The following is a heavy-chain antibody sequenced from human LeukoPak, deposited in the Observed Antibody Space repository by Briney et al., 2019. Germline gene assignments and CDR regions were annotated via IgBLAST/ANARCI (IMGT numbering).Heavy chain of an antibody. V-gene: IGHV4-34*01. Sequence: PSETLSLICAVYGGSFSGYYWSWIRQPPGKGLEWIGEINHSGSTNYNPSLKSRVTISVDTSKNQFSLKLSSVTAADTAVYYCARGITMVRGPLYWGQGTLVTVSS. CDR1: GGSFSGYY. J-gene: IGHJ4*02. CDR2: INHSGST. D-gene: IGHD3-10*01. CDR3: ARGITMVRGPLY.